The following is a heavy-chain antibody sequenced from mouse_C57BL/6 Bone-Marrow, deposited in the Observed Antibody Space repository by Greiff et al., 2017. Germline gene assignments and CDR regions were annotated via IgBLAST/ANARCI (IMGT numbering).Heavy chain of an antibody. CDR3: ASTVVATDWYFDV. Sequence: QVQLQQSGPGLVQPSQSLSITCTVSGFSLTSYGVHWVRQPPGRGLEWLGVIWSGGSSDYNAAFISSLSLSKDNSKGQVFFKMNSLQADDTAIYDCASTVVATDWYFDVWGTGTTVTVSS. D-gene: IGHD1-1*01. J-gene: IGHJ1*03. V-gene: IGHV2-4*01. CDR2: IWSGGSS. CDR1: GFSLTSYG.